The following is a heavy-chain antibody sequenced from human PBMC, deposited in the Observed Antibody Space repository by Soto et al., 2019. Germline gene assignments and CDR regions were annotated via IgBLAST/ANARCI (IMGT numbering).Heavy chain of an antibody. Sequence: EVQLVESGGGLVKPGGSLRLSCAASGFTFSSYSMNWVRRAPGKGLEWVSSISSSSSYIYYADSVKGRFTISRDNAKNSLYLQMNSLRAEDTAVYYCARESTSRLGFVAFDIWGQGTMVTVSS. D-gene: IGHD1-26*01. CDR1: GFTFSSYS. J-gene: IGHJ3*02. CDR2: ISSSSSYI. V-gene: IGHV3-21*01. CDR3: ARESTSRLGFVAFDI.